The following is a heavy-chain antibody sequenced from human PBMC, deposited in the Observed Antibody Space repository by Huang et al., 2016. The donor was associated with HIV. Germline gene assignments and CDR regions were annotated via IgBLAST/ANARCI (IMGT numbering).Heavy chain of an antibody. J-gene: IGHJ3*02. CDR2: FDYSGDA. CDR3: ASGEYGKNAYDI. CDR1: GGSITSSNHY. V-gene: IGHV4-39*01. Sequence: QLHLQQSGPGLVRPSETLSLIYTVSGGSITSSNHYWGWIRQTPGKGLEWIGNFDYSGDAYYTPSLKNRVSIAIDTSKSQFSLRLSSVIATDTAVYYCASGEYGKNAYDIWGQGTVVTVSA. D-gene: IGHD2-2*01.